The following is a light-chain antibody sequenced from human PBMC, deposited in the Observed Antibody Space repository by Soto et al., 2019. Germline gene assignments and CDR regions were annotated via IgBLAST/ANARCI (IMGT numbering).Light chain of an antibody. Sequence: EIVLTQSPGTLSLSPGERATLSCRASPSVSSSYLAWYQQKCGQAPRLLIYGVSSRATGIPDRFSGSGSGTDFTLTISRLEPEDFAVYYCQQYGTSPPMYTFGQGTKLEIK. V-gene: IGKV3-20*01. CDR1: PSVSSSY. J-gene: IGKJ2*01. CDR3: QQYGTSPPMYT. CDR2: GVS.